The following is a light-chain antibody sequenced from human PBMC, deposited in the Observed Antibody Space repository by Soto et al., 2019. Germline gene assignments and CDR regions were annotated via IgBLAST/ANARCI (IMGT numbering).Light chain of an antibody. CDR3: SSYTSSSPYV. Sequence: ALTQPASVSGSPGQSITISCTGTSSDVGGYNYVSWYQQHLGKAPKLMIYEVSNRPSGVSNRFSGSKSGNTASLTISRLQAEDEADYYCSSYTSSSPYVFGTGTKVTVL. V-gene: IGLV2-14*01. CDR2: EVS. J-gene: IGLJ1*01. CDR1: SSDVGGYNY.